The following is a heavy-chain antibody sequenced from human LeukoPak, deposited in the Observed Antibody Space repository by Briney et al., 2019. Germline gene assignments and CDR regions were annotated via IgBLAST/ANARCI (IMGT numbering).Heavy chain of an antibody. CDR1: GYTFTGYY. CDR3: ARAHMTTVTLGDY. CDR2: IKPNSGVT. Sequence: ASVKVSCKASGYTFTGYYIHWVRQAPGQGLEWMGWIKPNSGVTNYAQKFQGRVTLTRDTHINTAYMEVSRLTFDDTAVYYCARAHMTTVTLGDYWGQGTLVTVAS. J-gene: IGHJ4*02. D-gene: IGHD4-11*01. V-gene: IGHV1-2*02.